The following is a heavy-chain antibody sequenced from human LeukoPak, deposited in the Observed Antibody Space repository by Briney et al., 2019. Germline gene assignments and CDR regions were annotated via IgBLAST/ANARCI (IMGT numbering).Heavy chain of an antibody. V-gene: IGHV3-7*01. Sequence: WGSLRLSCVGSGFTFSNYWMTWVRQAPGKGLEWVANIKQDGSEKYYGDSVKGRFTISRDNAKNSLYLQMNSLRVEDTAVYYCPRSPLYGMDVWGQGTTVTVAS. CDR2: IKQDGSEK. CDR1: GFTFSNYW. J-gene: IGHJ6*02. CDR3: PRSPLYGMDV.